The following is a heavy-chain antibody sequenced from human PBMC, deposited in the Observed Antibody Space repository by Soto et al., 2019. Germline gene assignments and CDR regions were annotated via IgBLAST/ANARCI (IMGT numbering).Heavy chain of an antibody. CDR3: ARDGTYNWV. D-gene: IGHD1-1*01. J-gene: IGHJ4*02. V-gene: IGHV3-66*01. CDR1: GFTVSTNY. CDR2: IFSNGDT. Sequence: ELQLVASGGGLVQPGGSLRLSCAASGFTVSTNYVRLVRQAPGKGLELVSLIFSNGDTRYADSVKGRFTISRDSSSNTLYLQMNSLRVEDTAVYYCARDGTYNWVGGQGIHVTVSS.